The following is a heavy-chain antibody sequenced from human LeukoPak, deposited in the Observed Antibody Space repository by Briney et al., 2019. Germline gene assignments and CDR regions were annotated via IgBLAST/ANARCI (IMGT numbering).Heavy chain of an antibody. J-gene: IGHJ5*02. Sequence: GGSLRLSCAASGFTVSSNYMSWVRQAPGKGLEWVSVIYSGGSTYYADSVKGRFTISRDNSKNTLYLQMNSLRAEDTAVYYCARYEVVPDAMLLSWFDPWGQGTLVTVSS. CDR2: IYSGGST. D-gene: IGHD2-2*01. CDR1: GFTVSSNY. V-gene: IGHV3-66*01. CDR3: ARYEVVPDAMLLSWFDP.